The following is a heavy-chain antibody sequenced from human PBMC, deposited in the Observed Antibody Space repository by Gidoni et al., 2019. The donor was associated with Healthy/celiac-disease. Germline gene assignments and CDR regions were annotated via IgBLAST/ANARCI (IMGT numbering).Heavy chain of an antibody. CDR1: GFTVSSHY. CDR3: ARDIREGSSWYGGSDGMDV. J-gene: IGHJ6*02. CDR2: IYSGGST. D-gene: IGHD6-13*01. Sequence: EVQLVESGGGLVQPGGSLRLSCAASGFTVSSHYMSWVRQAPGKGLEWVSVIYSGGSTYYADSVKGRFTISRDNSKNTLYLQMNSLRAEDTAVYYCARDIREGSSWYGGSDGMDVWGQGTTVTVSS. V-gene: IGHV3-66*02.